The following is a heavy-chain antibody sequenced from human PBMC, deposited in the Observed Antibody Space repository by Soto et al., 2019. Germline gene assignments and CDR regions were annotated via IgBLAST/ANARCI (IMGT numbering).Heavy chain of an antibody. CDR1: GGSISSSSYY. D-gene: IGHD4-17*01. V-gene: IGHV4-39*01. CDR2: IYYSGTT. J-gene: IGHJ5*02. Sequence: SETLSLTCTVSGGSISSSSYYWGWIRQPPGKGLKWIGSIYYSGTTYYNPSLKSRVTISVDTSKNQFSLKLSSVTAADTAVYYCARQGTTVPRNWFDPWGQGTLVTVSS. CDR3: ARQGTTVPRNWFDP.